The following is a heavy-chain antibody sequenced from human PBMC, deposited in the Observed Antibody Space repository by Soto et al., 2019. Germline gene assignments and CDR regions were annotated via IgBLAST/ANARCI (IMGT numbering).Heavy chain of an antibody. V-gene: IGHV3-30*18. CDR2: ISYDGSNK. Sequence: GESLKISCAASGFTFSSYGMHWVRQAPGKGLEWVAVISYDGSNKYYADSVKGRFTISRDNSKNTLYLQMKSLRAEDTAVYYCAKDSVSFPLVRYGSGSYGYYYGMDVWGQGTTVTVSS. J-gene: IGHJ6*02. CDR1: GFTFSSYG. CDR3: AKDSVSFPLVRYGSGSYGYYYGMDV. D-gene: IGHD3-10*01.